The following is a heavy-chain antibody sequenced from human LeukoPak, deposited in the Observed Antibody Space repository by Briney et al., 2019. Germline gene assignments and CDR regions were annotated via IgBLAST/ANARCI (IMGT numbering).Heavy chain of an antibody. CDR3: AKDLWVRSIIVTPSWFDP. D-gene: IGHD3-10*01. CDR1: GFTFSSYW. J-gene: IGHJ5*02. V-gene: IGHV3-7*01. CDR2: INQDGSET. Sequence: GGSLRLSCAASGFTFSSYWMNWVRQAPGKGLEWVANINQDGSETYYVDSVKGRFTISRDNVKNSLYLQMNSLRAEDTAVYYCAKDLWVRSIIVTPSWFDPWGQGTPVTVSS.